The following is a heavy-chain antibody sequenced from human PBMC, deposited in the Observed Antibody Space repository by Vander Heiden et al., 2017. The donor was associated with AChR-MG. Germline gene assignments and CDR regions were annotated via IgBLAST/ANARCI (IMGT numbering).Heavy chain of an antibody. V-gene: IGHV3-9*01. J-gene: IGHJ3*02. CDR1: GFTFDDYA. CDR3: AKGALTTTPMAFDI. D-gene: IGHD4-17*01. Sequence: EVQLVESGGGLVQPGRSLRLSCAASGFTFDDYAMHWVRQAPGKGLEWVSGISWNSGSIGYADSVKGRFTISRDNAKNSLYLQMNSLRAEDTALYYCAKGALTTTPMAFDIWGQGTMVTVSS. CDR2: ISWNSGSI.